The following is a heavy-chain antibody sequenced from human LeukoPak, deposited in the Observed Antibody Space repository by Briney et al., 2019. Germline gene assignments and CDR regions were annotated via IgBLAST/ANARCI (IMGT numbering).Heavy chain of an antibody. CDR1: GGTISSSS. CDR2: MQYSGST. V-gene: IGHV4-59*01. D-gene: IGHD5-18*01. Sequence: SETLSLTCTVSGGTISSSSWSWIRQPPGKGLEWIGCMQYSGSTNYNPSLKSRVTISRDTSKNQFSLRLSSVTAADTAVYYCAKRGYSTNFNRWGQGARVTVSS. CDR3: AKRGYSTNFNR. J-gene: IGHJ5*02.